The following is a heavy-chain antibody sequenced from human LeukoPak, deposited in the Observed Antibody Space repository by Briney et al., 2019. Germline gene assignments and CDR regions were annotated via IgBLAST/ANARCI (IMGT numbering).Heavy chain of an antibody. V-gene: IGHV4-39*07. CDR2: IYYSGST. CDR1: GGSISSSSYY. Sequence: PSETLSLTCTVSGGSISSSSYYWGWIRQPPGKGLEWIGSIYYSGSTYYNPSLKSRVTISVDTSKNQFSLKLSSVTAADTAVYYCARDRGQQLVWFDPWGQGTLVTVSS. D-gene: IGHD6-13*01. J-gene: IGHJ5*02. CDR3: ARDRGQQLVWFDP.